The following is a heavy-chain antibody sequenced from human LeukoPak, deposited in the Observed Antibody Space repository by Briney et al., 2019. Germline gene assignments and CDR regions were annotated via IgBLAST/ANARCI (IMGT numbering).Heavy chain of an antibody. D-gene: IGHD2-2*01. CDR1: GGSISSYY. J-gene: IGHJ5*02. CDR3: ARTTEDCSSTSCYQYWFDP. CDR2: IYYSGST. V-gene: IGHV4-59*01. Sequence: SETLSLTCTVSGGSISSYYWSWIRQPPGKGLEWIGYIYYSGSTNYNPSLKRRVTISVDTSKNQVSLNLNSVTAADTAVYYCARTTEDCSSTSCYQYWFDPWGQGTLVTVSS.